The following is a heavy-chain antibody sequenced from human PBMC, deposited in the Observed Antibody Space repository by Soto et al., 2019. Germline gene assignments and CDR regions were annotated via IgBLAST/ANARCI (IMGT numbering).Heavy chain of an antibody. J-gene: IGHJ2*01. CDR3: ARSSQSWFFDL. CDR2: ISNSGST. CDR1: GGSISSGGYY. D-gene: IGHD4-4*01. V-gene: IGHV4-31*03. Sequence: QVQLLDSGPGLVKPSQTLSLTCTVSGGSISSGGYYWSWIRQLPGKGLEWIGYISNSGSTYYNPSLKSRVTISLDPSKNHFSLKLSSVTAADTAVYYCARSSQSWFFDLWGRGILVTVSS.